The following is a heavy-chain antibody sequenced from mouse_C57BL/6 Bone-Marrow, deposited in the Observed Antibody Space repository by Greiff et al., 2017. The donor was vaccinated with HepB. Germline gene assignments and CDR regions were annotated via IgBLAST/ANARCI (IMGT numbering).Heavy chain of an antibody. J-gene: IGHJ3*01. Sequence: VQRVESGAELARPGASVKLSCKASGYTFTSYGISWVKQRTGQGLEWIGEIYPRSGNTYYNEKFKGKATLTADKSSSTAYMELRSLTSEDSAVYFCAREAYYGSSLAWFAYWGQGTLVTVSA. CDR1: GYTFTSYG. D-gene: IGHD1-1*01. V-gene: IGHV1-81*01. CDR3: AREAYYGSSLAWFAY. CDR2: IYPRSGNT.